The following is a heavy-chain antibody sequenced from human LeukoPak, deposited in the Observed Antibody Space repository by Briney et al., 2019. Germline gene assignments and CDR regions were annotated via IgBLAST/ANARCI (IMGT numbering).Heavy chain of an antibody. D-gene: IGHD3-22*01. CDR2: IYYSGST. CDR3: ARGDPRVSFDY. V-gene: IGHV4-30-4*01. J-gene: IGHJ4*02. CDR1: GGSISSGDYY. Sequence: SQTLSLTCTVSGGSISSGDYYWSWIRQPPGKGLEWIAYIYYSGSTYYNPSLKSRVTISVDKSKNQFSLKLSSVTAADTAVYYCARGDPRVSFDYWGQGTLVTVSS.